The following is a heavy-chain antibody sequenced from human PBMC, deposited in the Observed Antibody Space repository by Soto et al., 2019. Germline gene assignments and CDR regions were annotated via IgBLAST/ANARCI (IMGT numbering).Heavy chain of an antibody. J-gene: IGHJ6*02. CDR1: GYSFTSYW. CDR3: ARHPGIVVVPAAIMHYGMDV. CDR2: IDPSDSYT. Sequence: GESLKISCKGSGYSFTSYWISWVRQMPGKGLEWMGRIDPSDSYTNYSPSFQGHVTISADKSISTAYLQWSSLKASDTAMYYCARHPGIVVVPAAIMHYGMDVWGQGTTVTVPS. V-gene: IGHV5-10-1*01. D-gene: IGHD2-2*02.